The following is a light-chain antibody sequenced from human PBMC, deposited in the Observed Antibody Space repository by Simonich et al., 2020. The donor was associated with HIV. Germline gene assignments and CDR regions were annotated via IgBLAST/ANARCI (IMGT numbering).Light chain of an antibody. CDR2: RNN. CDR1: SSNIGSNY. CDR3: AAWDDSLNGHVV. V-gene: IGLV1-47*01. Sequence: QSVLTQPPSASGTPGQRVTISCSGSSSNIGSNYVYWYQQFPGTAPKLLIYRNNQRPSGVPDRFSGSKSGSSASLAISGLRSEDEANYYCAAWDDSLNGHVVFGGGTKLTVL. J-gene: IGLJ2*01.